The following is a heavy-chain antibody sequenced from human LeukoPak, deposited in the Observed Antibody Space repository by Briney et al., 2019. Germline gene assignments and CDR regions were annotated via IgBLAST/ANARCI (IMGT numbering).Heavy chain of an antibody. V-gene: IGHV3-7*01. CDR1: GFTISTYW. CDR2: IKQDGSEK. CDR3: ARESSSGWYFN. D-gene: IGHD6-19*01. Sequence: PGGSLRLSCTASGFTISTYWMSWVRQAPGKGLEWVANIKQDGSEKYYVDSVKGRFAISRDNAKNSLYLQMNSLRAEDTAVYYCARESSSGWYFNWGQGTLVTVSS. J-gene: IGHJ4*02.